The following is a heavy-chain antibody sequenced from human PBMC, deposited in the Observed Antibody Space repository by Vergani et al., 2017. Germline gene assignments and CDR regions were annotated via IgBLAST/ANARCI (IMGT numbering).Heavy chain of an antibody. V-gene: IGHV3-33*01. D-gene: IGHD1-1*01. Sequence: QVQLVESGGGVVQPGRSLRLSCAASGFTFNQYGMHWVRQAPGKGLEWVAVTWYDGNNKQYADSVKGRFTISRDNSKSTMYLQMNSLRDEDTGVYYCATKSCCTPGCQIGYFREWGQGTLVTVSS. CDR2: TWYDGNNK. J-gene: IGHJ1*01. CDR3: ATKSCCTPGCQIGYFRE. CDR1: GFTFNQYG.